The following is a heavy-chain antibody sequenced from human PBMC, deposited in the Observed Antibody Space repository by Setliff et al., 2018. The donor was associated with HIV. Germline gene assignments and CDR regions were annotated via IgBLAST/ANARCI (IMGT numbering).Heavy chain of an antibody. J-gene: IGHJ6*03. CDR3: ARIVRWELVATSTFFYYYMDV. Sequence: SETLSLTCTVSGGSISSYYWSWIRQPPGKGLEWIGQIHTTGSTNYNPSLKSRVTISVDTSKNQFSLKLSSVTAADTAVYYCARIVRWELVATSTFFYYYMDVWGKGTTVTVSS. CDR2: IHTTGST. V-gene: IGHV4-4*09. CDR1: GGSISSYY. D-gene: IGHD1-26*01.